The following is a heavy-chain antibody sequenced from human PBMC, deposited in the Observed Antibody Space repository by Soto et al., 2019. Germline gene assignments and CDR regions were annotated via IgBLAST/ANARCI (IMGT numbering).Heavy chain of an antibody. CDR2: IVLGSGNT. Sequence: QMQLVQSGPEVKKPGTSVKVSCKASGFTFRRSAVQWVRQARGQRLEWIGWIVLGSGNTEYAQKFQERVTITRDTSTSTAYMELSSLRSADTAVYYCVAAPAPEGGSTWPIDYYGMDVWGQGTTVTVSS. CDR3: VAAPAPEGGSTWPIDYYGMDV. V-gene: IGHV1-58*01. D-gene: IGHD6-13*01. CDR1: GFTFRRSA. J-gene: IGHJ6*02.